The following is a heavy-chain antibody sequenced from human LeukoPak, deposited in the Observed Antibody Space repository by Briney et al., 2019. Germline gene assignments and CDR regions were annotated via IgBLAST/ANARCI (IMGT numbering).Heavy chain of an antibody. J-gene: IGHJ4*02. CDR3: ARGGGSYYFFDY. Sequence: ASVKVSCKASGYTFTTYYMHWVRQAPGQGLEWMGWINPNSGGTNYAQKFQGRVTMTRDTSISTAYMELGRLRSDDTAVYYCARGGGSYYFFDYWGQGTLVTVSS. CDR1: GYTFTTYY. CDR2: INPNSGGT. V-gene: IGHV1-2*02. D-gene: IGHD1-26*01.